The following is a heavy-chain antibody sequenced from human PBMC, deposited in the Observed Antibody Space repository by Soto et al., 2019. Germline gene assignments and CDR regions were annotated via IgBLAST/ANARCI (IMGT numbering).Heavy chain of an antibody. CDR1: GGSISSYY. CDR2: IYYSGST. V-gene: IGHV4-59*01. CDR3: ARDGGYSYGHFDY. Sequence: QVQLQESGPGLVKPSETLSLTCTVSGGSISSYYWSWIRQPPGKGLEWIGYIYYSGSTNYNPSLKRRVXXSXDXXKNQFSLKLSSVTAADTAVYYCARDGGYSYGHFDYWGQGTLVTVSS. D-gene: IGHD5-18*01. J-gene: IGHJ4*02.